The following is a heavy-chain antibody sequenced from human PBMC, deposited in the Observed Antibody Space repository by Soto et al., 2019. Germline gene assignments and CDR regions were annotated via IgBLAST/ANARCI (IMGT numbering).Heavy chain of an antibody. CDR3: ARPGGTTPAVWYFDL. V-gene: IGHV4-59*08. D-gene: IGHD1-26*01. J-gene: IGHJ2*01. Sequence: QVQLQESGPGLVKPSETLSLTCTVSGDFISSHYWSWIRQPPGKGLEWIGYVYHDGKTESNPSLKSRVTGSMDTSKNQISLSLTAATAVYTAVYYSARPGGTTPAVWYFDLWGRGTLVIVSS. CDR2: VYHDGKT. CDR1: GDFISSHY.